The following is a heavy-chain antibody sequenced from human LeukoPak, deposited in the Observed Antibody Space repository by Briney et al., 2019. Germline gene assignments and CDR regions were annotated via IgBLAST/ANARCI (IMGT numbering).Heavy chain of an antibody. CDR1: GFTVITND. CDR3: ARGVEPLAATTLAY. Sequence: PGGSLGLSCAASGFTVITNDMTWVRQAPGKGLEWVSVLYSDGNTKYADSVQGRFTISRDNSKNTLYLEMNSLSPDDTAVYYCARGVEPLAATTLAYWGQGTLVTVSS. D-gene: IGHD2-15*01. J-gene: IGHJ4*02. CDR2: LYSDGNT. V-gene: IGHV3-53*01.